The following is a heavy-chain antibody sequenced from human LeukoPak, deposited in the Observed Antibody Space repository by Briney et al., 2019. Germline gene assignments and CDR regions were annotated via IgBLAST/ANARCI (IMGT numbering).Heavy chain of an antibody. J-gene: IGHJ6*02. CDR3: AREAPMDIVVVPAAIYYYGMDV. Sequence: SVKVSCKASGGTFSSYAISWVRQAPGQGLEWMGRIIPILGIANYAQKFQGRVTITADKSTSTAYMELSSLRSEDTAVYYCAREAPMDIVVVPAAIYYYGMDVWGQGTTVTVSS. CDR2: IIPILGIA. V-gene: IGHV1-69*04. CDR1: GGTFSSYA. D-gene: IGHD2-2*03.